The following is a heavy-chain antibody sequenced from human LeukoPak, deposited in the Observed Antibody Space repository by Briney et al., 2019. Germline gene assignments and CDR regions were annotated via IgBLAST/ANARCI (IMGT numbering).Heavy chain of an antibody. J-gene: IGHJ6*02. CDR1: GSTFSYYW. Sequence: GGSLRLSCTASGSTFSYYWMSWVRQAPGKGLEWVANIEYDGSERYYVDSVKGRFTISRDNSKHTLFLQMSSLRAEDTAVYYCAKGSPLDLGAGESYYYGMGVWGQGTTVTVSS. V-gene: IGHV3-7*03. CDR3: AKGSPLDLGAGESYYYGMGV. CDR2: IEYDGSER. D-gene: IGHD3-10*01.